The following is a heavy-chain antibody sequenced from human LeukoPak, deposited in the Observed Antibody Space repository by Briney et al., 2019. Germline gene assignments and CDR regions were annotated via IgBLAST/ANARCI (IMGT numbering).Heavy chain of an antibody. J-gene: IGHJ6*02. Sequence: PGESLRLSCAAYGFTFSSYGMHWVRQAPGKGLEWVAVISYDGSNKYYADSVKGRFTISRDNSKNTLYLQMNSLRAEDTAVYYCAKDLGCSSTSCYGGYYYGMDVWGQGTTVTVPS. CDR2: ISYDGSNK. V-gene: IGHV3-30*18. CDR3: AKDLGCSSTSCYGGYYYGMDV. CDR1: GFTFSSYG. D-gene: IGHD2-2*01.